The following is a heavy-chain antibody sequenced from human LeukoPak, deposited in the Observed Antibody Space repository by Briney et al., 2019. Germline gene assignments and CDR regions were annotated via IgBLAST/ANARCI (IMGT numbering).Heavy chain of an antibody. Sequence: PSETLSLTCTVSGGSISSYYWSWIRQPPGKGLEWIGYIYYSGSTNYNPSLKSRVTISVDTSKNQFSLKLSSVTAADTAVYYCARDRHPRGYWGQGTLVTVSS. CDR3: ARDRHPRGY. V-gene: IGHV4-59*01. CDR2: IYYSGST. D-gene: IGHD6-6*01. J-gene: IGHJ4*02. CDR1: GGSISSYY.